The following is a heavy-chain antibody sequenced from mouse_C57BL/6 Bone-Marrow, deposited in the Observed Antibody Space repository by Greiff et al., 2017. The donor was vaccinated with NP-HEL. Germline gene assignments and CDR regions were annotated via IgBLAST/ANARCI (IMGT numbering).Heavy chain of an antibody. CDR1: GFTFSSYG. J-gene: IGHJ3*01. CDR2: ISSGGSYT. CDR3: ARHEYYYGSSRAYCAY. Sequence: EVNLVESGGDLVKPGGSLKLSCAASGFTFSSYGMSWVRQTPDKRLEWVATISSGGSYTYYPDSVKGRFTISRENAKNTLYLQMSSLKSEDTAMYYCARHEYYYGSSRAYCAYWGQGTLVTVSA. D-gene: IGHD1-1*01. V-gene: IGHV5-6*01.